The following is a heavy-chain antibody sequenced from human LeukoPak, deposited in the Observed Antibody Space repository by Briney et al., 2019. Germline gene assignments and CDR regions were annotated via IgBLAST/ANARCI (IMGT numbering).Heavy chain of an antibody. V-gene: IGHV3-30*02. CDR2: DGSNK. CDR3: AKNRNRRDGYNSYYFDY. Sequence: DGSNKYYADSVKGRFTISRDNSKNTLYLQMNSLRAEDTAVYYCAKNRNRRDGYNSYYFDYWGQGTLVTVSS. J-gene: IGHJ4*02. D-gene: IGHD5-24*01.